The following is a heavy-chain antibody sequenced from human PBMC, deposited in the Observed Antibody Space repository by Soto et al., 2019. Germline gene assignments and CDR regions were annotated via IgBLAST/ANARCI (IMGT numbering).Heavy chain of an antibody. CDR3: ASSHAGAHITAAVH. CDR2: IYHSGST. V-gene: IGHV4-30-2*01. CDR1: GGSISSGGYS. Sequence: QLQLQESGSGLVKPSQTLSLTCAVSGGSISSGGYSWSWIRQPPGKGLEWIGYIYHSGSTYYNPSLKSRVTIXVXRXXNQFPLKLSSVTAADTAVYYCASSHAGAHITAAVHWGQGTLVTVSS. D-gene: IGHD6-13*01. J-gene: IGHJ4*02.